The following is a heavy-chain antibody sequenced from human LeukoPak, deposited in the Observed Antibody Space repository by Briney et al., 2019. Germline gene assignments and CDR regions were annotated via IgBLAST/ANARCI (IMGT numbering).Heavy chain of an antibody. J-gene: IGHJ5*02. D-gene: IGHD4-17*01. CDR3: AREARVTRSWFDP. CDR2: IVVGSGNT. Sequence: ASVKVSCKASGFTFTSSAVQWVRQARGQRLEWIGWIVVGSGNTNYAQKFQERVTITRDMSTSTAYMELSSLRSEDTAVYYCAREARVTRSWFDPWGQGTLVTVSS. CDR1: GFTFTSSA. V-gene: IGHV1-58*01.